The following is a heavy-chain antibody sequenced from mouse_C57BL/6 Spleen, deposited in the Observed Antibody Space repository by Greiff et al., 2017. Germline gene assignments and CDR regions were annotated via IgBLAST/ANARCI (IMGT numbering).Heavy chain of an antibody. J-gene: IGHJ3*01. CDR3: ARVYDGYPFAY. CDR2: ISYDGSN. V-gene: IGHV3-6*01. Sequence: ESGPGLVKPSQSLSLTCSVTGYSITSGYYWNWFRQFPGNKLEWMGYISYDGSNNYNPSLKNRISITRDTSKNQFFLKLNSVTTEVTATYYCARVYDGYPFAYWGQGTLVTVSA. D-gene: IGHD2-3*01. CDR1: GYSITSGYY.